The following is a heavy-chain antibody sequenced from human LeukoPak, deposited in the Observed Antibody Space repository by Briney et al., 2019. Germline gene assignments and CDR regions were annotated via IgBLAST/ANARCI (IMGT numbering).Heavy chain of an antibody. J-gene: IGHJ4*02. CDR2: TNSGGTST. CDR3: AKQSYARSLGE. D-gene: IGHD2-8*01. V-gene: IGHV3-23*01. Sequence: SGGSLRLSCATSGFPFSDFSMSWVRQAPGKGLEWISTTNSGGTSTYYAESVKGRLTISRDNSKNTLYLQISSLRVEDTAVYYCAKQSYARSLGEGGPGTLVSVSS. CDR1: GFPFSDFS.